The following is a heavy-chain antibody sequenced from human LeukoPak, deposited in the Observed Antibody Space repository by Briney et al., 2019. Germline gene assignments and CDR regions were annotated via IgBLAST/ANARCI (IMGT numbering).Heavy chain of an antibody. J-gene: IGHJ4*02. CDR1: GFTFSSYA. V-gene: IGHV3-23*01. CDR2: ISGSGGGT. Sequence: GGSLRLSCAASGFTFSSYAMSWVRQAPGKGLEWVSAISGSGGGTYYADSVKGRFTISRDNSKNTLYLQMNSLRAEDTAVYYCAKGGGFGSGWSFDYWGQGTLVTVSS. CDR3: AKGGGFGSGWSFDY. D-gene: IGHD6-19*01.